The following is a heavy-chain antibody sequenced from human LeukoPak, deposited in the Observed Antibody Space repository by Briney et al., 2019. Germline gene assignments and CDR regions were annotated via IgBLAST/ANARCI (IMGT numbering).Heavy chain of an antibody. CDR2: MYSSGSP. J-gene: IGHJ4*02. V-gene: IGHV4-4*07. CDR1: GGSISSYY. D-gene: IGHD6-19*01. Sequence: SETLSLTCTVSGGSISSYYWSWIRQPAGKGLELIGRMYSSGSPNYNPSLQSRVTMSEDTSKNQFSLKLSSMTAADTAVYYCARDAGAGLKKYFDYWGQGILVTVSS. CDR3: ARDAGAGLKKYFDY.